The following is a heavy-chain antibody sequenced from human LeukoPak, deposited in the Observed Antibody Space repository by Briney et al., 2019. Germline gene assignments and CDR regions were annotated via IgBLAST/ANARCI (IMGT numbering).Heavy chain of an antibody. D-gene: IGHD3-22*01. V-gene: IGHV3-21*01. CDR2: ISSSSSYI. CDR1: GFTFSSYS. J-gene: IGHJ3*02. Sequence: PGGSLRLSCAASGFTFSSYSMNWVRQAPGKGLEWVSSISSSSSYIYYADSVKGRFTISRDNAKNSLYLQMNSLRAEDTAVYYCAIWYYDSSGYRDAFDIWGQGTMVTVSS. CDR3: AIWYYDSSGYRDAFDI.